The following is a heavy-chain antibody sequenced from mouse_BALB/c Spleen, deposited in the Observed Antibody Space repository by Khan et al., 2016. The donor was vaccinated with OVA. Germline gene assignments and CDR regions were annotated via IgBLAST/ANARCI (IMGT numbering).Heavy chain of an antibody. CDR1: GFTFSSFG. J-gene: IGHJ2*01. V-gene: IGHV5-17*02. CDR3: ARAYFYGYYFDQ. CDR2: ISGDSNTI. Sequence: DVHLVESGGGLVQPGGSRKLSCAASGFTFSSFGMHWVRQAPEKGLEWVAYISGDSNTIYYTDTVKGRFTISRDNPKNTLFLQMTSLRSEDTAMYDCARAYFYGYYFDQWGQGTTLTVSS. D-gene: IGHD1-1*01.